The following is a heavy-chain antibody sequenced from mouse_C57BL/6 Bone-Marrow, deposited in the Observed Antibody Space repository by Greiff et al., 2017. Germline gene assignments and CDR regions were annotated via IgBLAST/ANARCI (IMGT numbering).Heavy chain of an antibody. V-gene: IGHV1-50*01. J-gene: IGHJ2*01. D-gene: IGHD2-4*01. CDR2: IDPSDSYT. CDR1: GYTFTSYW. CDR3: ARDYDYEFDY. Sequence: QVQLQQPGAELVKPGASVKLSCKASGYTFTSYWMQWVKQRPGQGLEWIREIDPSDSYTNYNQKFKGKATLTVDTSSSTAYMQLSSLTSEDSAVYYCARDYDYEFDYWGQGTTLTVSS.